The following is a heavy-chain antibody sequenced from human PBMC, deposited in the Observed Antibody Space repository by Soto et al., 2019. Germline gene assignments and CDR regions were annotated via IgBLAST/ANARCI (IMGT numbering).Heavy chain of an antibody. D-gene: IGHD5-18*01. CDR3: ARTTSWIQLWLRNDAFDI. CDR2: INAGNGNT. V-gene: IGHV1-3*01. J-gene: IGHJ3*02. Sequence: ASVKVSCKASGYTFTSYAMHWVRQAPGQRLDWMGWINAGNGNTNYSQNFQGRVTITRDTSASTAYMELSSLRSEDTAVYYCARTTSWIQLWLRNDAFDIWGQGTMVTVSS. CDR1: GYTFTSYA.